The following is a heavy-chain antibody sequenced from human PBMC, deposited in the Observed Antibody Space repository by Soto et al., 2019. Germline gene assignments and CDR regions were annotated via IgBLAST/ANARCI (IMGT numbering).Heavy chain of an antibody. CDR2: IYYSGRS. CDR1: GGSITSSSYY. J-gene: IGHJ4*02. CDR3: ARQRTTVVTQAYFDH. V-gene: IGHV4-39*01. Sequence: SETLSLTXTVSGGSITSSSYYWGWIRQPPGKGLEWIGGIYYSGRSYYNPSLKSRVTMSVDTSKNQFSLTLNSVTAADAAVYYCARQRTTVVTQAYFDHWGQGTLVTVSS. D-gene: IGHD4-17*01.